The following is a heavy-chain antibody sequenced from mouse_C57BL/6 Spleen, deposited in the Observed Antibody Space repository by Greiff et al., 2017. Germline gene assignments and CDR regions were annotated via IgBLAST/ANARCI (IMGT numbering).Heavy chain of an antibody. D-gene: IGHD3-2*02. V-gene: IGHV1-59*01. Sequence: VQLQQPGAELVRPGTSVKLSCKASGYTFTSYWMHWVKQRPGQGLEWIGVIDPSDSYTNYNQKFKGKATLTVDTSSSTAYMQLSSLTSEDSAVYYCARGVGSSGFYYYAMDYWGQGTSVTVSS. CDR1: GYTFTSYW. J-gene: IGHJ4*01. CDR2: IDPSDSYT. CDR3: ARGVGSSGFYYYAMDY.